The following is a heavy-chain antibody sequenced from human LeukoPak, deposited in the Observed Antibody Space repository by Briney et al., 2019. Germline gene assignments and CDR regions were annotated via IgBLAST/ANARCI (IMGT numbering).Heavy chain of an antibody. D-gene: IGHD3-16*01. CDR2: VYPGDSDT. J-gene: IGHJ4*02. CDR3: TRQRHWGSYFDY. V-gene: IGHV5-51*01. Sequence: GESLKISCEGSGYNFPFYWIAWVRQMPRKGLEWMGIVYPGDSDTRYSPSFEGQAIISVDKSTRTAYLQLNNLRASDTAIYYCTRQRHWGSYFDYWGQGTPVTVSS. CDR1: GYNFPFYW.